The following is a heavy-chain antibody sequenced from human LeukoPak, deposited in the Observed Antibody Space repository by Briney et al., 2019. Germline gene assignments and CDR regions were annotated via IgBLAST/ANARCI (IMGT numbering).Heavy chain of an antibody. Sequence: SETLSLTCTVSGASISSYYWGWSRQPAGKGLEWIGSIYYNEGTYYNPSLKSRVTISVDTSKNQFSLELNFVTAADTAVYYCARDRYCSGRSCYGPPDYWGQGALVIVS. CDR1: GASISSYY. CDR3: ARDRYCSGRSCYGPPDY. V-gene: IGHV4-39*07. CDR2: IYYNEGT. J-gene: IGHJ4*02. D-gene: IGHD2-15*01.